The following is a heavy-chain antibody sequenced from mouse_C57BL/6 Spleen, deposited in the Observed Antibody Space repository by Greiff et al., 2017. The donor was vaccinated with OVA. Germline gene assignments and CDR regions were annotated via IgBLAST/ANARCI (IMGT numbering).Heavy chain of an antibody. Sequence: VQLQQSGPELVKPGASVKIPCTASGYTFTDYNMAWVKQSHGKSLEWIGDINPNNGGTIYHQKFKGKATLTVDKSSSTAYMELRSLTSEDTAVYYCARKGWDVGYYFDYWGQGTTLTVSS. D-gene: IGHD3-3*01. V-gene: IGHV1-18*01. CDR3: ARKGWDVGYYFDY. CDR2: INPNNGGT. CDR1: GYTFTDYN. J-gene: IGHJ2*01.